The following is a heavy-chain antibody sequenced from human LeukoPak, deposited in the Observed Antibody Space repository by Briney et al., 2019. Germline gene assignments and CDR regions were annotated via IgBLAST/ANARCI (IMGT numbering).Heavy chain of an antibody. J-gene: IGHJ3*02. V-gene: IGHV3-53*01. CDR1: GFTVSSNY. CDR2: IYSGGNT. D-gene: IGHD6-13*01. CDR3: ARDNPPYSSSWYDAFDI. Sequence: GGSLRLSCAASGFTVSSNYMSWVRQAPGKGLEWVSVIYSGGNTYYADSVKGRFTISRDNSKNTLYLQMNSLRAEDTAVYYCARDNPPYSSSWYDAFDIWGQGTMVTVSS.